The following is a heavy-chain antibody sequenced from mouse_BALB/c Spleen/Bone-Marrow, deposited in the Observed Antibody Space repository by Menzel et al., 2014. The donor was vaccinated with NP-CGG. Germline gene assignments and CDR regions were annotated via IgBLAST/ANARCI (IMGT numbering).Heavy chain of an antibody. CDR2: IDPSSGYS. D-gene: IGHD2-3*01. CDR1: GYTFTSYT. J-gene: IGHJ1*01. V-gene: IGHV1-4*01. Sequence: VQLVESGAELARPGASVKMSCKASGYTFTSYTMHWIKQRPGQGLEWIGYIDPSSGYSNYNQKFKDKATLTADISSSTAYMQLSSLTSEDSAVYYCAPYDGYYNWYFGVWGAGTTVTVSS. CDR3: APYDGYYNWYFGV.